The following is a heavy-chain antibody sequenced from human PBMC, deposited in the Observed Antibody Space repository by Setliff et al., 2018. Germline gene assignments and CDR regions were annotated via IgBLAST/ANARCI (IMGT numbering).Heavy chain of an antibody. CDR3: AISTLSLCLGDTCPNAFDI. D-gene: IGHD2-2*01. Sequence: ASVKVSCKASGYIFSSYGISWVRQAPGKGLEWMGWISPYNGVTNYEKRFQGRVTMTTDTSASAAYMELRSLKSDDTAVYFCAISTLSLCLGDTCPNAFDIWGQGTLVTVSS. CDR1: GYIFSSYG. CDR2: ISPYNGVT. J-gene: IGHJ3*02. V-gene: IGHV1-18*01.